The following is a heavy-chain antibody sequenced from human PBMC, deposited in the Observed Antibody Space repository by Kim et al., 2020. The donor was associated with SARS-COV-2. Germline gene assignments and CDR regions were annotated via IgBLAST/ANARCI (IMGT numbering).Heavy chain of an antibody. CDR1: GDSVSSNSAA. CDR3: ARDRQRAGTGVDY. D-gene: IGHD6-19*01. Sequence: SQTLSLTCDISGDSVSSNSAAWNWIRQSPSRGLEWLGRTYYRSKWYTVYALSVKGRITINPDTTKNQFSLQLNSVTPEDTAVYYCARDRQRAGTGVDYWGQGPLVTVSS. J-gene: IGHJ4*02. V-gene: IGHV6-1*01. CDR2: TYYRSKWYT.